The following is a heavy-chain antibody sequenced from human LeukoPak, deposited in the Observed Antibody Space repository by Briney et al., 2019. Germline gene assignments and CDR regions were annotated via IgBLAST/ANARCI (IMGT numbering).Heavy chain of an antibody. V-gene: IGHV3-21*01. Sequence: GGSLRLSCAASGFTFSSYSMNWVRQAPGKGLEWVSSISSSSIYIYYADSVKGRFTISRDNAKKSLYLQMNSLRAEDTAVYYCARDILGSQTPFDYWGQGTLVTVSS. CDR2: ISSSSIYI. CDR3: ARDILGSQTPFDY. D-gene: IGHD1-26*01. CDR1: GFTFSSYS. J-gene: IGHJ4*02.